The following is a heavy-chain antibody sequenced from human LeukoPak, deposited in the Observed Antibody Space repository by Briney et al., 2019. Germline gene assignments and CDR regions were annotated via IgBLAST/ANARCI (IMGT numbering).Heavy chain of an antibody. CDR2: IIPILGIA. V-gene: IGHV1-69*04. CDR1: GGTFSSYA. Sequence: SVKVSCKASGGTFSSYAISWVRQAPGQGLEWMGRIIPILGIANYAQKFQGRVTITADKSTSTAYMELSSLRSEDTAVYYRAIASTSCYCFDYWGQGTLVTVSS. J-gene: IGHJ4*02. CDR3: AIASTSCYCFDY. D-gene: IGHD2-2*01.